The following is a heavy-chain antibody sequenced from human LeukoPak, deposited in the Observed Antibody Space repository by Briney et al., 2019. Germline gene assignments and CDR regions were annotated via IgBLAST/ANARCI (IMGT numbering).Heavy chain of an antibody. CDR2: ISSSSSTI. CDR1: GLTFSGYS. Sequence: GGSLRLSCAASGLTFSGYSMNWVRQAPGKGLEWVSYISSSSSTIYYADSVKGRFTISRDKAKNSLYLQMNSLRDEDTAVYYCARNRCSSTSCGMDVWGQGTTVTVSS. J-gene: IGHJ6*02. D-gene: IGHD2-2*01. V-gene: IGHV3-48*02. CDR3: ARNRCSSTSCGMDV.